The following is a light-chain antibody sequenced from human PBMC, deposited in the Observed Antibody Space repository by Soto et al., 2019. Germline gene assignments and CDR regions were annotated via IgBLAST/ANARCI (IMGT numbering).Light chain of an antibody. V-gene: IGKV3-20*01. Sequence: EIVLTQSPGTLSLSPGERATLSCRASQSVSSTYFAWYQQKPGQALTLLIYGAASRATGIPDRFSGSGSGTDFTLTISRLESEDFAVYYCQQYGSSPPTFGQGTKLEIK. CDR3: QQYGSSPPT. J-gene: IGKJ2*01. CDR2: GAA. CDR1: QSVSSTY.